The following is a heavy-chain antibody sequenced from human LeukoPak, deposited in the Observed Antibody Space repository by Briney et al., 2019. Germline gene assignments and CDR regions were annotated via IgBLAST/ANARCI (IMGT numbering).Heavy chain of an antibody. Sequence: ASVKVSCKASGYTFTSYGISWVRQAPGQGLEWMGLISAYNGNTNYAQKLQGRVTMTTDTSTSTTYMELSSLRSEDTAVYYCGSDFGVVRDYYYYGMDVWGQGTTVTVSS. CDR3: GSDFGVVRDYYYYGMDV. CDR2: ISAYNGNT. CDR1: GYTFTSYG. D-gene: IGHD3-3*01. V-gene: IGHV1-18*01. J-gene: IGHJ6*02.